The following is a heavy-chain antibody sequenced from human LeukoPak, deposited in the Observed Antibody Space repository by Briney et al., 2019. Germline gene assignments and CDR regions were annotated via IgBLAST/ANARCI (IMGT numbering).Heavy chain of an antibody. V-gene: IGHV3-7*05. CDR3: ARDYVWGSDRYTDY. CDR2: IRQDGSEK. Sequence: GGSLRLSCAASGFTFSNYWMTWVRQAPGRGLEWVANIRQDGSEKYCVDSVKGRFTISRDNAKNSLYLQMNSLRAEDTAVYYCARDYVWGSDRYTDYWGQGTLVTVSS. J-gene: IGHJ4*02. D-gene: IGHD3-16*02. CDR1: GFTFSNYW.